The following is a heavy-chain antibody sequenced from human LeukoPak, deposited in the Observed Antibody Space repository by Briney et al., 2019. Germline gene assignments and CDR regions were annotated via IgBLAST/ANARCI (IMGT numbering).Heavy chain of an antibody. Sequence: ASVTVSCKVSGYTLTELSMHWVRQAPGKGLEWMGGFDPEDGETIYAQKFQGRVTMTEDTSTDTAYMELSSLRSEDTAVYYCATDQGLGYCSSTSCLGLIYWGQGTLVTVSS. V-gene: IGHV1-24*01. CDR3: ATDQGLGYCSSTSCLGLIY. J-gene: IGHJ4*02. D-gene: IGHD2-2*01. CDR1: GYTLTELS. CDR2: FDPEDGET.